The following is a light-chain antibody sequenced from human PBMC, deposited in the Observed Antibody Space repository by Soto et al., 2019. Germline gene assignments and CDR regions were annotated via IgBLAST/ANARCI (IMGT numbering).Light chain of an antibody. V-gene: IGLV3-21*04. CDR2: YDS. CDR3: QVWDTSSDHRI. CDR1: NIGSKR. J-gene: IGLJ2*01. Sequence: SYELTQPPSVSVAPGKTARITCGGNNIGSKRVEWYQQKPGQAPVVVIYYDSDRPSGTPERFSGSNSGNTATLTISRVEAGDEADYYCQVWDTSSDHRIFGGGTKVTVL.